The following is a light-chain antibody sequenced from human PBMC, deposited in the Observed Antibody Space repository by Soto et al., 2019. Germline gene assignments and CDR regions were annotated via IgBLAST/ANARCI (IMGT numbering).Light chain of an antibody. CDR1: QSVSSSY. J-gene: IGKJ1*01. V-gene: IGKV3-20*01. CDR2: GAS. Sequence: EISLTQSPGTLSLSPGERATLSCRASQSVSSSYLAWYQQKAGQAPRLLIYGASSRGTGIPGRFSGSGSGTDFTLTISRLEAEDFAVYYCQQYGSSPTTFGQGTKVDI. CDR3: QQYGSSPTT.